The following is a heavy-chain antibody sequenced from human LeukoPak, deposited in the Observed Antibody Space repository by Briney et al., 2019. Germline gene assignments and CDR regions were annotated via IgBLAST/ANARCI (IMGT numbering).Heavy chain of an antibody. D-gene: IGHD5-12*01. CDR3: ATDHPSGSTMRGMDV. CDR1: GGTFSSYA. CDR2: IIPIFGTA. V-gene: IGHV1-69*06. Sequence: SVKVSCKASGGTFSSYAISWVRQAPGQGLEWMGGIIPIFGTANYAQKFQGRVTMTEDTSTDTAYMELSSLRSEDTAVYYCATDHPSGSTMRGMDVWGKGTTVTVSS. J-gene: IGHJ6*04.